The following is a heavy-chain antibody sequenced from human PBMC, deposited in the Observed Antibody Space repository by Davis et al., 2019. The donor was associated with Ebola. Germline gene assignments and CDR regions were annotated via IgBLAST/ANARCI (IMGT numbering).Heavy chain of an antibody. Sequence: PGGSLRLSCAGSGFILSSHAISWVRQAPGKGLEWVSGIRGSGETKWGDWTYYGDSVKGRSTISRDNSKNTVYLQMNSLRAEDTAVYYCAKGSVPGSFSELTNWGQGTQVTVSS. J-gene: IGHJ4*02. V-gene: IGHV3-23*01. D-gene: IGHD3-9*01. CDR2: IRGSGETKWGDWT. CDR3: AKGSVPGSFSELTN. CDR1: GFILSSHA.